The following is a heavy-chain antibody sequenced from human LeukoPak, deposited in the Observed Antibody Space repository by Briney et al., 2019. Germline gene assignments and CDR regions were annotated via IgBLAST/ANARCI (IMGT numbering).Heavy chain of an antibody. J-gene: IGHJ6*03. CDR1: GGTFSSYA. D-gene: IGHD4-17*01. CDR3: ARGPHYAVSYYYYMDV. V-gene: IGHV1-69*06. CDR2: IIPIFGTA. Sequence: SVKVSCKASGGTFSSYAISWVRQAPGQGLEWMGRIIPIFGTANYAQKFQGRVTITADKSTSTAYMELSSLRSVDTAVYYCARGPHYAVSYYYYMDVWGKGTTVTVSS.